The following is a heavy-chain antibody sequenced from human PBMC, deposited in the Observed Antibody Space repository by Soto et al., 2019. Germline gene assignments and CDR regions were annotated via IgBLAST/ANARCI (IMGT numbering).Heavy chain of an antibody. D-gene: IGHD1-1*01. CDR2: IDPSDSYT. J-gene: IGHJ6*02. CDR1: GYNFTSYW. CDR3: ARTWDDWNLPGMDV. V-gene: IGHV5-10-1*01. Sequence: GESLKISCKGSGYNFTSYWISWVRQMPGKGLEWMGRIDPSDSYTYYSPSFQGHVTISADKSINTAYLQWSSLKASDTAMYYCARTWDDWNLPGMDVWGQGATVTVSS.